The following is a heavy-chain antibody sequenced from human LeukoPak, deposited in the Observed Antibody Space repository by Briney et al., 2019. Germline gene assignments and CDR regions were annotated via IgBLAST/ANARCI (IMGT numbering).Heavy chain of an antibody. CDR2: IYYSGST. V-gene: IGHV4-61*01. CDR3: ARGRDEYSSGWYGYGHYYFDY. Sequence: PSETLSLTCTVSGGSVSSGSYYWSWIRHPPGKGLEWIGYIYYSGSTNYNPSLKSRVTISVDTSKNQFSLKLSSVTAADTAVYYCARGRDEYSSGWYGYGHYYFDYWGQGTLVTVSS. D-gene: IGHD6-19*01. CDR1: GGSVSSGSYY. J-gene: IGHJ4*02.